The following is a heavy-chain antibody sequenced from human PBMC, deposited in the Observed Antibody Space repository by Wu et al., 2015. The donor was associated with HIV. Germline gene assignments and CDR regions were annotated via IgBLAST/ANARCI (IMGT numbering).Heavy chain of an antibody. J-gene: IGHJ4*02. CDR2: IIPIFGTA. CDR3: ARSMITFGGVINHLDY. D-gene: IGHD3-16*02. Sequence: QVQLVQSGAEVKNPGSSVKVSCKASGGTFSSYAISWVRQAPGQGLDWMGGIIPIFGTATYAQKFQGRVTITTDESTSTAYMELSSLRSEDTAVYYCARSMITFGGVINHLDYWGQGTLVTVSS. CDR1: GGTFSSYA. V-gene: IGHV1-69*05.